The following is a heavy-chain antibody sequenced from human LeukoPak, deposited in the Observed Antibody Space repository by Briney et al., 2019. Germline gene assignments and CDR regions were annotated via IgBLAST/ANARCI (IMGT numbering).Heavy chain of an antibody. CDR2: INAGNGNT. V-gene: IGHV1-3*01. D-gene: IGHD2-2*01. J-gene: IGHJ5*02. CDR1: GNTFTSYA. Sequence: ASVTVSGTASGNTFTSYAMHWVRQAPGQRLEWMGWINAGNGNTKYSQKFQGRVTITADESTSTAYMELSSLRSEDTAVYYCARDKCSSTSCYSPWFDPWGQGTLVTVSS. CDR3: ARDKCSSTSCYSPWFDP.